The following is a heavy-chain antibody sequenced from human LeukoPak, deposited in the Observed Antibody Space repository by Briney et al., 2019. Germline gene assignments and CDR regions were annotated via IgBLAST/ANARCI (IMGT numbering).Heavy chain of an antibody. J-gene: IGHJ4*02. CDR1: GYSISRGYY. CDR2: IYHIGST. CDR3: ARAGWIITSGIDY. D-gene: IGHD3-10*01. V-gene: IGHV4-38-2*01. Sequence: SETLSLTCGVSGYSISRGYYWAWIRQPPGEGLEWIGTIYHIGSTYYTPSLGSRVTISVDTSNNEFSLNLKSVTAADTAVYYCARAGWIITSGIDYWGQGALVTVSS.